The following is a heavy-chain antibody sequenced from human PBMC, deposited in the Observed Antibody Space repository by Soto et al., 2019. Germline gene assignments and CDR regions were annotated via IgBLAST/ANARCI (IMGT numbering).Heavy chain of an antibody. J-gene: IGHJ4*02. CDR1: GGSISSYY. CDR3: AGDPKGNFDY. Sequence: SSETLSLTCTVSGGSISSYYWSWIRQPPGKGLEWIGYIYYSGSTNYNPSLKSRVTISVDTSKNQFSLKLSSVTAADTAVYYCAGDPKGNFDYWGQGTLVTVSS. D-gene: IGHD6-13*01. V-gene: IGHV4-59*08. CDR2: IYYSGST.